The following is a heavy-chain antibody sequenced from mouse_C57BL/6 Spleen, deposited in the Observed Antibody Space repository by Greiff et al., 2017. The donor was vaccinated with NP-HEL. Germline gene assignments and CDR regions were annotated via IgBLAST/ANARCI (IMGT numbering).Heavy chain of an antibody. V-gene: IGHV1-85*01. CDR3: ARGAIYYDYDGGYAMDY. CDR1: GYTFTSYD. Sequence: QVQLKESGPELVKPGASVKLSCKASGYTFTSYDINWVKQRPGQGLEWIGWIYPRDGSTKYNEKFKGKATLTVDTSSSTAYMELHSLTSEDSAVYFCARGAIYYDYDGGYAMDYWGQGTSVTVSS. CDR2: IYPRDGST. D-gene: IGHD2-4*01. J-gene: IGHJ4*01.